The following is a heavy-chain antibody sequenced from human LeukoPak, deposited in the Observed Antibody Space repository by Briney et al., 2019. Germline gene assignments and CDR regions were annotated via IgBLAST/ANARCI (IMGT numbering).Heavy chain of an antibody. CDR3: ARRGHSSIYNNWLHP. J-gene: IGHJ5*02. V-gene: IGHV3-48*03. CDR2: ISSSGSHI. Sequence: LGGSLRLSCTASGFTFSSYEFNWVRQAPGKGLEWVSYISSSGSHIFYADSVKGRFTISRDNANNLLYLQMNSLRAEDTAVYYCARRGHSSIYNNWLHPWGQGTLVTVSS. D-gene: IGHD6-13*01. CDR1: GFTFSSYE.